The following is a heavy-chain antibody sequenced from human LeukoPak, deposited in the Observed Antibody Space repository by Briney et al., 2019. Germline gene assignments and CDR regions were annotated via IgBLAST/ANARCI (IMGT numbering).Heavy chain of an antibody. Sequence: ASVKVSCKASGYTFTGYYMHWVRQAPGQGLEWMGWINPNSGGTNYAQKLQGRVTMTTDTSTSTAYMELRSLRSDDTAVYYCARDWSNNWNQFDYWGQGTLVTVSS. J-gene: IGHJ4*02. V-gene: IGHV1-2*02. CDR1: GYTFTGYY. CDR2: INPNSGGT. CDR3: ARDWSNNWNQFDY. D-gene: IGHD1-20*01.